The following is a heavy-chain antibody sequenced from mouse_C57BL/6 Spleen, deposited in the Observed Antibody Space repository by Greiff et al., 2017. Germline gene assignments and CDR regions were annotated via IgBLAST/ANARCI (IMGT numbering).Heavy chain of an antibody. CDR2: IYPGDGGT. J-gene: IGHJ4*01. Sequence: VQLQQSGPELVKPGASVKISCKASGYAFSSSWMNWVKQRPGKGLEWIGRIYPGDGGTNYNGKFKGKATLTADKSSSKAYMQLSSLTAEDSAVYFYASSRYYACPAMDFWGQGTSVTVSS. D-gene: IGHD1-1*01. CDR3: ASSRYYACPAMDF. CDR1: GYAFSSSW. V-gene: IGHV1-82*01.